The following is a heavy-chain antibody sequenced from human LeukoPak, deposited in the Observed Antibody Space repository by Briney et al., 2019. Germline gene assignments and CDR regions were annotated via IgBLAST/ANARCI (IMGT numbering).Heavy chain of an antibody. Sequence: GGSLRLSCAASGFSVISNYMSWVRQAPGKGLEWVSLYYSGCSTNHVDSVKGRFTISRDNSRNTLYLQMNSLRAEDTAVYYCARDGGGTYSLAFDIWGQGTMVTVSS. CDR2: YYSGCST. V-gene: IGHV3-53*01. J-gene: IGHJ3*02. D-gene: IGHD1-26*01. CDR1: GFSVISNY. CDR3: ARDGGGTYSLAFDI.